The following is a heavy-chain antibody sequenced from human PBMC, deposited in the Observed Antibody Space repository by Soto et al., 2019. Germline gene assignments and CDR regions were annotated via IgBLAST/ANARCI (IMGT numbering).Heavy chain of an antibody. Sequence: QVQLVQSGAEVKKPGSSVKVSCKASGGTFSTYTITWVRQAPGQGLEWMGRIIPIIGIINYAQKFQGRVTITAYXXXVXSYMELTRLRSDDTALYYCAGDPDSHYNDSHASSYPWGQGTLVTVSS. V-gene: IGHV1-69*08. CDR1: GGTFSTYT. D-gene: IGHD3-22*01. CDR3: AGDPDSHYNDSHASSYP. J-gene: IGHJ5*02. CDR2: IIPIIGII.